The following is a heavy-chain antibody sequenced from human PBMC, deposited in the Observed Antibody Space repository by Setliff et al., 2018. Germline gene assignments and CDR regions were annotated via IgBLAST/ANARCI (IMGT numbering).Heavy chain of an antibody. Sequence: PSETLSLTCAVYGGSFSGYYWSWIRQPPGKGLEWIGEINHSGSTNYNPSLKSRVTISRDNAKNSLYLQMNSLRAEDTAVYYCARDGGEYWGQGTLVTVSS. V-gene: IGHV4-34*01. D-gene: IGHD3-16*01. J-gene: IGHJ4*02. CDR1: GGSFSGYY. CDR3: ARDGGEY. CDR2: INHSGST.